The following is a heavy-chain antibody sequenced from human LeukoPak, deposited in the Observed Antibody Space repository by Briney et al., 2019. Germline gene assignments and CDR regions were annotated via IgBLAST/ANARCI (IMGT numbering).Heavy chain of an antibody. J-gene: IGHJ5*02. CDR2: IYHSGST. CDR1: GGSISSSNW. V-gene: IGHV4-4*02. Sequence: SETLSLTCAVSGGSISSSNWWSWVRQPPGKGLEWIGEIYHSGSTNYNPSLKSRVTISVDTSKNQFSLKLSSVTAADTAVYYCARHGDKYGSGGLNWFDPWGQGTLVTVSS. D-gene: IGHD3-10*01. CDR3: ARHGDKYGSGGLNWFDP.